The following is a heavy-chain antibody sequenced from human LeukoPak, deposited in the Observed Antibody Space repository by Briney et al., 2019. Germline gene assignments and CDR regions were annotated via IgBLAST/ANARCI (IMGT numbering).Heavy chain of an antibody. D-gene: IGHD5-12*01. CDR2: ISGSGGST. V-gene: IGHV3-23*01. CDR3: AQDRAWIEFYF. CDR1: GFTFSSYG. Sequence: GGSLRLSCAASGFTFSSYGMSCVRQAPGKGLEWVSAISGSGGSTYYADSVRGRFTISRDNSKNTMYLQMNSLRVEGTAVYYCAQDRAWIEFYFWGQGTLVTVSS. J-gene: IGHJ4*02.